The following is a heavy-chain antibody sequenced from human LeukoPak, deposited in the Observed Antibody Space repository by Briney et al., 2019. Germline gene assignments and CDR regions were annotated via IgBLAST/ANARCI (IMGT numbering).Heavy chain of an antibody. V-gene: IGHV1-69*05. D-gene: IGHD1-1*01. CDR3: AKDRTISPTTPAY. Sequence: SVKVSCKASGGTFSSYAISWVRQAPGQGLEWMGGIIPIFGTANYAQKFQGRVTMTRDTSTSTVYMELSSLRSEDTAVYYCAKDRTISPTTPAYWGQGTLVTVSS. J-gene: IGHJ4*02. CDR1: GGTFSSYA. CDR2: IIPIFGTA.